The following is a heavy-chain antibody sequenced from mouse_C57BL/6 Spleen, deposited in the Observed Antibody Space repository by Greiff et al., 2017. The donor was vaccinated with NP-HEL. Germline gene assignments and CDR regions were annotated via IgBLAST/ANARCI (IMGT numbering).Heavy chain of an antibody. J-gene: IGHJ1*03. CDR2: INPNYGTT. Sequence: EVQLQQSGPELVKPGASVKISCKASGYSFTDYNMNWVKQSNGKSLEWIGVINPNYGTTSYNQKFKGKATLTVDQSSSTAYMQLNSLTSENSAVYYGASRSYSNYWYFDVWGTGTTVTVSS. V-gene: IGHV1-39*01. D-gene: IGHD2-5*01. CDR1: GYSFTDYN. CDR3: ASRSYSNYWYFDV.